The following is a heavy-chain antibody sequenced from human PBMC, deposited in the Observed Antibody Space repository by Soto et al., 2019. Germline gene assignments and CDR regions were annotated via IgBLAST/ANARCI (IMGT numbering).Heavy chain of an antibody. V-gene: IGHV1-69*01. D-gene: IGHD1-26*01. CDR2: IIPFFGTS. CDR1: GGTFSSYP. J-gene: IGHJ6*02. Sequence: QVQLVQSGAEVKKPGSSVKVSCEASGGTFSSYPINWVRQAPGQGLEWMGGIIPFFGTSNYEQKFQGRVTITADDSTSTAYMELRSLRSEATAVYDCARVGHINNYGMAVWGQGTTVTVSS. CDR3: ARVGHINNYGMAV.